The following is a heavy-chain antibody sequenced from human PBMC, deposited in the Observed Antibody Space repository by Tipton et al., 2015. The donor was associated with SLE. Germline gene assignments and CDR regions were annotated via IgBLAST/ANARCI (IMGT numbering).Heavy chain of an antibody. Sequence: TLSLTCTVSGGSISRSNYYWGWIRRPPGRGLEWIGTISYSGNTYYNPSLKSRLTISVDTSKKQFSLKLSSVTAADTAVYYCARDRSAYYPYWYFDLWGRGTLVTVSS. D-gene: IGHD3-3*01. J-gene: IGHJ2*01. CDR2: ISYSGNT. CDR3: ARDRSAYYPYWYFDL. CDR1: GGSISRSNYY. V-gene: IGHV4-39*07.